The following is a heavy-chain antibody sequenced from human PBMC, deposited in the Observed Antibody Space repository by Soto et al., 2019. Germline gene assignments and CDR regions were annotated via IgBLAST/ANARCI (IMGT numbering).Heavy chain of an antibody. D-gene: IGHD6-19*01. Sequence: PSQTLSLTCAISGDSVSSNSAAWNWIRQSPSRGLEWLGRTYYRSKWYNDYAVSVKSRITITPDTSKNQFSLQLNSVTPEDTAVYYCARESSGSGWYPYYYYGMDVWGPGTTVTVYS. J-gene: IGHJ6*02. CDR2: TYYRSKWYN. CDR3: ARESSGSGWYPYYYYGMDV. CDR1: GDSVSSNSAA. V-gene: IGHV6-1*01.